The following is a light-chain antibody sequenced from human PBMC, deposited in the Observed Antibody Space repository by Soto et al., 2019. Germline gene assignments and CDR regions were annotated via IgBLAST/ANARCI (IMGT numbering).Light chain of an antibody. CDR2: DVS. CDR1: SSDVGGYNY. CDR3: SSYTGSSTLEV. Sequence: QSVLAHPPSMSRAAGHSMTISCTGTSSDVGGYNYASWYHQHPGKATKPMIYDVSNRPSGVSNRFSGSKSGNAASQTISGLQAEDEADYYCSSYTGSSTLEVFGTGTKVTVL. V-gene: IGLV2-14*01. J-gene: IGLJ1*01.